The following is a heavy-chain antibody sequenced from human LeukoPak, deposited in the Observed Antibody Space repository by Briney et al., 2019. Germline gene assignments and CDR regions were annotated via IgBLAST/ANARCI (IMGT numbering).Heavy chain of an antibody. Sequence: SETLSLTCAVYGGSFSGYYWSWIRQPPGKGLEWIGEINHSGSTNYNPSLKSRVTISVDTSKNQFSLKLSSVTAADTAVYYCARGYCSSTSCYVRYYYGMDVWGQGTTVTVSS. V-gene: IGHV4-34*01. CDR1: GGSFSGYY. D-gene: IGHD2-2*01. CDR3: ARGYCSSTSCYVRYYYGMDV. CDR2: INHSGST. J-gene: IGHJ6*02.